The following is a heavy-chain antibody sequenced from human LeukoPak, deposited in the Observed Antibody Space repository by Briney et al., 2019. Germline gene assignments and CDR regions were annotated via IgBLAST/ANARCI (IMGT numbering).Heavy chain of an antibody. V-gene: IGHV3-30-3*01. CDR2: ISYDGSNK. D-gene: IGHD3-22*01. CDR1: GFTFSSYA. J-gene: IGHJ4*02. Sequence: QPGGSLRLSCAASGFTFSSYAMHWVRQAPGKGLEWVAVISYDGSNKYYADSVKGRFTISRDNSKNTLYLQMNSLRAEDTAVYYCARAYYYDSSGYYSFLGYWGQGTLVTVSS. CDR3: ARAYYYDSSGYYSFLGY.